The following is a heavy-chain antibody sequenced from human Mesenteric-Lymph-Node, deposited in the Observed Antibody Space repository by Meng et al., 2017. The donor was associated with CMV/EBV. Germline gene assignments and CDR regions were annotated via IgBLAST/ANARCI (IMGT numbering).Heavy chain of an antibody. CDR3: ARSGDIVVVPAASEYYFDY. D-gene: IGHD2-2*01. CDR1: FAGYY. J-gene: IGHJ4*02. CDR2: INPNSGGT. Sequence: FAGYYMHWVRQAPGQGLEWVGRINPNSGGTNYAQKFQGRVTMTRDTSISTAYMELSRLRSDDTAVYYCARSGDIVVVPAASEYYFDYWGQGTLVTVSS. V-gene: IGHV1-2*06.